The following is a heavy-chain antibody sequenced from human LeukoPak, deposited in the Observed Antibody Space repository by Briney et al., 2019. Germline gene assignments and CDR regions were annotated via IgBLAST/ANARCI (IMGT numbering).Heavy chain of an antibody. Sequence: GGSLRLSCAASGFTFSDYYMSWVRQAPGKGLEWVSVIYSGGSTYYADSVKGRFTISRDNAKNTLYLQMNSLRAEDTAVYYCARNVGSNSNGDWFDPWGQGTLVTVSS. J-gene: IGHJ5*02. CDR1: GFTFSDYY. D-gene: IGHD1-26*01. CDR2: IYSGGST. CDR3: ARNVGSNSNGDWFDP. V-gene: IGHV3-66*01.